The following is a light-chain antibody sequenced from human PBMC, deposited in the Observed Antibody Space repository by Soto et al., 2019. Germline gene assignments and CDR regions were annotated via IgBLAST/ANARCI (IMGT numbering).Light chain of an antibody. J-gene: IGKJ2*01. V-gene: IGKV3-20*01. Sequence: EIVLTQSPGTLSLSPGERATLSCRTSRSDRNTYLAWYQQKPGQAPRLLIYGASSRATGIPDRFSGSGSGTDLTLTISSLELEDFAVYYCQQYGSSPPVYAFGQGTKLEIK. CDR1: RSDRNTY. CDR3: QQYGSSPPVYA. CDR2: GAS.